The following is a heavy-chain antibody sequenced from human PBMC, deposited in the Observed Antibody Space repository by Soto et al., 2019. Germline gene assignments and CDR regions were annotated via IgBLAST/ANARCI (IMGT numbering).Heavy chain of an antibody. V-gene: IGHV4-59*05. D-gene: IGHD3-3*01. CDR2: MYYSGST. J-gene: IGHJ4*02. CDR1: GDSVTSHY. Sequence: SETLSLTCCISGDSVTSHYLTWIRQSPGKGLEWIGSMYYSGSTYYNPSLKSRVTISVDTSKNQFSLKLSSVTAADTAVYYCASRNYDFWSGYYGYWGQGTLVTVPQ. CDR3: ASRNYDFWSGYYGY.